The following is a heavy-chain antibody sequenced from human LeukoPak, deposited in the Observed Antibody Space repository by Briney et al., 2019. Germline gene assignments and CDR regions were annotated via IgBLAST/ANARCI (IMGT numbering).Heavy chain of an antibody. CDR2: ISWNSGSI. CDR1: GFTFDDYA. J-gene: IGHJ4*02. Sequence: GRSLRLSCVASGFTFDDYAMHWVRQAPGKGLEWVSGISWNSGSIGYADSVRGRFTISRDNSKNTLYLQMNSLRAEDTAVYYCARDPGSAPYYFDYWGQGTLVTVSS. V-gene: IGHV3-9*01. D-gene: IGHD2-15*01. CDR3: ARDPGSAPYYFDY.